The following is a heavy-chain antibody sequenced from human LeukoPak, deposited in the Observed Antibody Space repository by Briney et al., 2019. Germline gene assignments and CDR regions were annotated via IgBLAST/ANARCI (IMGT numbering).Heavy chain of an antibody. J-gene: IGHJ6*03. CDR3: ARFPASAEYRHYYHMDV. Sequence: SETLSLTCTVSGGSTTSSSYYWGWIRQPPGKGLEWIGTISYSGGTYYNPSLKSRVTLSVDTSKNQISLKLTSVTAADTAVYYCARFPASAEYRHYYHMDVWGKGTTVTVSS. D-gene: IGHD6-25*01. V-gene: IGHV4-39*07. CDR2: ISYSGGT. CDR1: GGSTTSSSYY.